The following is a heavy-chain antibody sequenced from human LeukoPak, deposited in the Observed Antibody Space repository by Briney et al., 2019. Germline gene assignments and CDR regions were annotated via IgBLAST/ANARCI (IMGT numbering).Heavy chain of an antibody. CDR1: GYTLTELS. Sequence: GASVKVSCKVSGYTLTELSMHWVRQAPGKGLEWMGGFDPEDGETIYAQKFQGRVTMTEDTSTDTAYMELSSLRSEDTAVYYCARVVNWGLPRGDAFDIWGQGTMVTVSS. J-gene: IGHJ3*02. D-gene: IGHD7-27*01. V-gene: IGHV1-24*01. CDR2: FDPEDGET. CDR3: ARVVNWGLPRGDAFDI.